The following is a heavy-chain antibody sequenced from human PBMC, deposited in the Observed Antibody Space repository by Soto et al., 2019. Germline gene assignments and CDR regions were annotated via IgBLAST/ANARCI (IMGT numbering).Heavy chain of an antibody. CDR2: FDPEDGET. D-gene: IGHD4-17*01. V-gene: IGHV1-24*01. J-gene: IGHJ1*01. CDR1: GYTLTELS. Sequence: ASVKVSCKVSGYTLTELSMHWVRQAPGKGLEWMGGFDPEDGETIYAQKFQGRVTMTEDTSTDTAYMELSSLRSEDTAVYYCATVPTGYGDYATQHFQHWGQGTLVTVSS. CDR3: ATVPTGYGDYATQHFQH.